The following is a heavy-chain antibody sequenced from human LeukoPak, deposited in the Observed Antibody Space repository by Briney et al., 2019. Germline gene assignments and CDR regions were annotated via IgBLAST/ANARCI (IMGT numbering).Heavy chain of an antibody. CDR1: GYTFTGYY. D-gene: IGHD1-7*01. J-gene: IGHJ4*02. CDR3: ARDTGTGVSGGY. Sequence: ASVKVSCKASGYTFTGYYMHWVRQAPGQGLEWMGWINPNSGGTNYAQKFQGRDTMTRDTSISTAYMELSRLRSDDTAVYYCARDTGTGVSGGYWGQGTLVTVSS. V-gene: IGHV1-2*02. CDR2: INPNSGGT.